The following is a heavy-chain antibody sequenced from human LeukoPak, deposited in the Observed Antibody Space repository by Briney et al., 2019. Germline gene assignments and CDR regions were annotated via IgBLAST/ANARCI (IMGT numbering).Heavy chain of an antibody. V-gene: IGHV3-7*01. J-gene: IGHJ4*02. CDR3: ARDESRHSSSWYRN. D-gene: IGHD6-13*01. Sequence: GGSLRLSCGASGFTFSNYWMSWVRQAPGKGLEWVANIKQDGSEKYYVDSVKGRFTISRDNAKNSLYLQMDSLGAEDTAVYYCARDESRHSSSWYRNWGQGTLVTVSS. CDR1: GFTFSNYW. CDR2: IKQDGSEK.